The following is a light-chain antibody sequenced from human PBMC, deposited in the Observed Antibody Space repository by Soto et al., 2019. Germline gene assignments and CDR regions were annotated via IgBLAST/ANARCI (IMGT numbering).Light chain of an antibody. Sequence: QSVLTQPPSVSGAPGQRVTISCTGSSSSAGSVYNVHWYQQRPGTAPKLLIYDNTDRPSGVPDRFSGSKSGTSASPAITGLQAEDEADYYCQSYDSGLGGYVIFGGGTQLTVL. CDR3: QSYDSGLGGYVI. CDR1: SSSAGSVYN. J-gene: IGLJ2*01. CDR2: DNT. V-gene: IGLV1-40*01.